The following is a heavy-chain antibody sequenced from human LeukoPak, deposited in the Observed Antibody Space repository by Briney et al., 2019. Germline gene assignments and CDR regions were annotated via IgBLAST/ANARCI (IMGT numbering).Heavy chain of an antibody. CDR2: ISGSGGST. J-gene: IGHJ4*02. V-gene: IGHV3-23*01. CDR3: AKGIVGATRGADY. Sequence: GRSLRLSCAASGFTFSSYAMSWVRQAPGKGLEWVSAISGSGGSTYYADSVKGRFTISRDNSKNTLYLQMNSLRAEDAAVYYCAKGIVGATRGADYWGQGTLVTVSS. CDR1: GFTFSSYA. D-gene: IGHD1-26*01.